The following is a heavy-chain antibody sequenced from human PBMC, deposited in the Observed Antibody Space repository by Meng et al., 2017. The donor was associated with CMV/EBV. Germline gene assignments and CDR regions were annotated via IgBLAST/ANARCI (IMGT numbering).Heavy chain of an antibody. Sequence: SGYSFTGCYIHWGRQAPGRGREWMGWINPDGGGTNYAQKFQGRVTMTLDTSISTAYMELSRLRSDDTAVYYCARRIGVVPAAYLGYWGQGTLVTVSS. V-gene: IGHV1-2*02. J-gene: IGHJ4*02. D-gene: IGHD2-2*01. CDR2: INPDGGGT. CDR1: GYSFTGCY. CDR3: ARRIGVVPAAYLGY.